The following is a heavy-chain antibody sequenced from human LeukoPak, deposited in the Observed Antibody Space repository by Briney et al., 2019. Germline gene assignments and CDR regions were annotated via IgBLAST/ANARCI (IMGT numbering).Heavy chain of an antibody. CDR1: GGSISSSSYY. J-gene: IGHJ4*02. CDR2: IYYSGST. V-gene: IGHV4-39*07. Sequence: PSETLSLTCTVSGGSISSSSYYWGWIRQPPGKGLEWIGSIYYSGSTYYNPSLKSRVTISVDTSKNQFSLKLSSVTAADTAVYYCARVALVVAAAGHWGQGTLVTVSS. D-gene: IGHD6-13*01. CDR3: ARVALVVAAAGH.